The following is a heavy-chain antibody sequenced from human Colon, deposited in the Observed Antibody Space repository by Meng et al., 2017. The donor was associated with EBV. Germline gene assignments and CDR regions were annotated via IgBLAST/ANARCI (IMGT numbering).Heavy chain of an antibody. V-gene: IGHV4-30-2*01. CDR3: ARDTSTWGNKGLDH. J-gene: IGHJ4*02. Sequence: QHKLLESGSGLVKPFQTLSLTCVVSGDSVTNGGYSWSWIRQPPGKGLEWIGYIYHSGSTKYNPSLKSRVTISVDTSKNQFSLKLSSVTAADTAVYYCARDTSTWGNKGLDHWGQGILVTVSS. CDR1: GDSVTNGGYS. CDR2: IYHSGST. D-gene: IGHD7-27*01.